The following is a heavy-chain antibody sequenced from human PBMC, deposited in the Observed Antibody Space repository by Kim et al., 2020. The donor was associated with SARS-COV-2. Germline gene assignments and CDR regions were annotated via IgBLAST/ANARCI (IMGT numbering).Heavy chain of an antibody. J-gene: IGHJ4*02. CDR3: ASSPDYYGSGSPPDY. V-gene: IGHV4-59*01. CDR1: GGSISSYY. Sequence: SETLSLTCTVSGGSISSYYWSWIRQPPGKGLEWIGYIYYSGSTNYNPSLKSRVTISVDTSKNQFSLKLSSVTAADTAVYYCASSPDYYGSGSPPDYWGQGTLVTVSS. CDR2: IYYSGST. D-gene: IGHD3-10*01.